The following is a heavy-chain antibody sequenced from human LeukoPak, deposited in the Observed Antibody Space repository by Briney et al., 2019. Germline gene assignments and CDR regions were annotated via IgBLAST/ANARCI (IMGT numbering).Heavy chain of an antibody. CDR3: VGPDSQFDC. V-gene: IGHV3-21*01. J-gene: IGHJ4*02. CDR1: GFTFSSYS. Sequence: GGSLRLSCAASGFTFSSYSMNWVRQAPGKGLEWVSSISSNSLHIFYADSVKGRFTISRDNAKNSLYLQMNNLRAGDTAVYYCVGPDSQFDCWGQGTLVTVSS. CDR2: ISSNSLHI. D-gene: IGHD3-10*01.